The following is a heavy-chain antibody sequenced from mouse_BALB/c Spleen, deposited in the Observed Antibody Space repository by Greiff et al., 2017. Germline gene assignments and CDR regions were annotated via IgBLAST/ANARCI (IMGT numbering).Heavy chain of an antibody. CDR2: IDPANGNT. J-gene: IGHJ4*01. V-gene: IGHV14-3*02. CDR1: GFNIKDTY. CDR3: AIINYYAMDY. Sequence: VQLQQSGAELVKPGASVKLSCTASGFNIKDTYMHWVKQRPEQGLEWIGRIDPANGNTKYDPKFQGKATITADTSSNTAYLQLSSLTSEDTAVYYCAIINYYAMDYWGQGTSVTVSS.